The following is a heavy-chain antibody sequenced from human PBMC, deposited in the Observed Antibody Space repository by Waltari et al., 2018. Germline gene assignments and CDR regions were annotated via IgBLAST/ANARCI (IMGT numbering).Heavy chain of an antibody. D-gene: IGHD3-16*01. J-gene: IGHJ5*02. CDR1: GDSISSRPYS. CDR3: ARATRLMTTFGGVTTFDP. V-gene: IGHV4-39*01. CDR2: IYYTGST. Sequence: QMQLQESGPGLVKPSETPSLTCSVSGDSISSRPYSWAWIRQPPGKGLEWIGNIYYTGSTYYNPSLKSRVAMSVDTSKNQFSLTLNSVTATDAAVYFCARATRLMTTFGGVTTFDPWGQGALVTVSS.